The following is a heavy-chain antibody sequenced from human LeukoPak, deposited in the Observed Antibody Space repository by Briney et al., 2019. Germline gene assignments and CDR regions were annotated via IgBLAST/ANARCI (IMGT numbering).Heavy chain of an antibody. CDR3: ARHGSGDAFWSAPRVFDF. CDR1: GYSFTSYW. Sequence: GESLKISCKGSGYSFTSYWIGWVRQLPGKGLEWVGIIYPDDSDTRYSPSFQDQVIISADRSINTAFLQWSSLKASDTAMYYCARHGSGDAFWSAPRVFDFWGQGTMVTVSS. CDR2: IYPDDSDT. V-gene: IGHV5-51*01. J-gene: IGHJ3*01. D-gene: IGHD3-3*01.